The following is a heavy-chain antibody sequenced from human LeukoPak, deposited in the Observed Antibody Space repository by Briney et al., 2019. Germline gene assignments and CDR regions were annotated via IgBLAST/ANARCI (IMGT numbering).Heavy chain of an antibody. CDR1: GYSISGTYY. J-gene: IGHJ4*02. Sequence: SETLSLTCTVSGYSISGTYYWGWIRQPPGKGLEWIGSFYDSGSSYYNPSLKSRVTMSVDTSKNQFSLKLSSVTAADTAVYYCARNGESPFDYWGQGTLVTVSS. CDR3: ARNGESPFDY. V-gene: IGHV4-38-2*02. CDR2: FYDSGSS. D-gene: IGHD2-8*01.